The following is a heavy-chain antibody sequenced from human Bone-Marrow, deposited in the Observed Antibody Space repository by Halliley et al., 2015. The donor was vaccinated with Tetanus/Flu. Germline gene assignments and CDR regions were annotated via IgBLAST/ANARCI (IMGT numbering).Heavy chain of an antibody. V-gene: IGHV3-30*18. Sequence: ISSDGSNKYNDSVRGRFTISRDNARSTLYLQMNSLRLEDTGVYYCAKEMLCSRTSCHHPEWGLGTPVTVSA. CDR3: AKEMLCSRTSCHHPE. CDR2: ISSDGSNK. D-gene: IGHD1-7*01. J-gene: IGHJ4*02.